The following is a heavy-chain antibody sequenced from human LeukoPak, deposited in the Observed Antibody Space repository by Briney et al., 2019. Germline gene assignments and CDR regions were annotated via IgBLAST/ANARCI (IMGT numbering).Heavy chain of an antibody. CDR1: GFTVSSNY. CDR3: ARDWSYGSPGY. J-gene: IGHJ4*02. V-gene: IGHV3-53*01. D-gene: IGHD2-15*01. CDR2: IYSGGST. Sequence: GGSLRLSCAASGFTVSSNYMSWVRQAPGKGLEWVSVIYSGGSTYYADSVKGRFTISRDNSKNTLYLQMNSLRAEDTAVYYCARDWSYGSPGYWGQGTLVTVSS.